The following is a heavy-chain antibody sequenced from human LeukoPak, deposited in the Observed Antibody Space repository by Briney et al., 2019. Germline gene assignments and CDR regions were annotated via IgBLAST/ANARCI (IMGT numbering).Heavy chain of an antibody. CDR1: GFTFISYE. D-gene: IGHD1-1*01. V-gene: IGHV3-48*03. Sequence: GGSLRFSCAASGFTFISYEMNWVRQAPGKGLEWVSYISGSGSSVLYADSVKGRFTISRDNAKNSLWLQMYSLRDEDTAVYYCARDGGLEGDAFDIWGQGTMVTVSS. J-gene: IGHJ3*02. CDR2: ISGSGSSV. CDR3: ARDGGLEGDAFDI.